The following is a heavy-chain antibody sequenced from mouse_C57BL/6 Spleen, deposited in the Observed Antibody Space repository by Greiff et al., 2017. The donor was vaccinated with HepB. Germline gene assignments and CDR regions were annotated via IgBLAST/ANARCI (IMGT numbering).Heavy chain of an antibody. V-gene: IGHV5-17*01. CDR2: ISSGNSTI. J-gene: IGHJ1*03. CDR3: ARPVSNYWYFDV. Sequence: EVTLVESGGGLVKPGGSLKLSCAASGFTFSDYGMHWVRQAPEKGLEWVAYISSGNSTIYYADTVKGRFTISRDNAKNTLFLQMTSLRSEDTAMYYCARPVSNYWYFDVWGTGTTVTVSS. CDR1: GFTFSDYG. D-gene: IGHD2-5*01.